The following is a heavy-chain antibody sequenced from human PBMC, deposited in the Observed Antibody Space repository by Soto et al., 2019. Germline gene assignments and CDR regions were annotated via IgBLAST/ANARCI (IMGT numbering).Heavy chain of an antibody. CDR1: GGSISSYY. D-gene: IGHD4-17*01. V-gene: IGHV4-4*07. J-gene: IGHJ4*02. Sequence: SETLSLTCTVSGGSISSYYWSWIRQPAGKGLEWIGRIYTSGSTNYNPSLKSRVTMSVDTSKNQFSLKLTSVTAADTAVYFCARAPRDYGDYGYLDSWGQGTLVTVSS. CDR2: IYTSGST. CDR3: ARAPRDYGDYGYLDS.